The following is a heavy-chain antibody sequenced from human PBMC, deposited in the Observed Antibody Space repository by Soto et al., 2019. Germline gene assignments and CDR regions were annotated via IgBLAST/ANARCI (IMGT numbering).Heavy chain of an antibody. V-gene: IGHV4-30-2*01. CDR2: IYHSGST. D-gene: IGHD1-1*01. Sequence: ASETLSLTCAVSGGSISSGGYSWSWIRQPPGKGLEWIGYIYHSGSTYYNPSLKSRVTISVDRSKNQFSLKLSSVTAADTAVYYCARGTGTPYYYGMDVWGQGTTVTVSS. J-gene: IGHJ6*02. CDR1: GGSISSGGYS. CDR3: ARGTGTPYYYGMDV.